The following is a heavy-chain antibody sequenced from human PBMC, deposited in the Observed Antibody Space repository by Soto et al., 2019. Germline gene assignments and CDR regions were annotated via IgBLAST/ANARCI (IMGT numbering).Heavy chain of an antibody. D-gene: IGHD4-17*01. Sequence: GASVKVSCKASGGTFSSYTISWVRQAPGQGLEWMGRIIPILGIANYAQKFQVIISADKSISTAYLQWTSLKASDTAMYYCARHSSTTVTSDAFAIWGQGTMVTVSS. V-gene: IGHV1-69*02. CDR3: ARHSSTTVTSDAFAI. CDR2: IIPILGIA. J-gene: IGHJ3*02. CDR1: GGTFSSYT.